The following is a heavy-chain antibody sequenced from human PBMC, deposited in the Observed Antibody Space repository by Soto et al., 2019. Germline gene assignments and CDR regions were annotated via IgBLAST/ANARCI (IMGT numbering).Heavy chain of an antibody. CDR2: INAGNGNT. Sequence: PSVKVSCKASGYTFTSYAMHWVRQAPGQRLEWMGWINAGNGNTKYSQKFQGRVTITRDTSASTAYMELSSLRSEDTAVYYCASLGEYSSGPRDWFDPWGQGTLVTVSS. J-gene: IGHJ5*02. CDR3: ASLGEYSSGPRDWFDP. V-gene: IGHV1-3*01. CDR1: GYTFTSYA. D-gene: IGHD6-19*01.